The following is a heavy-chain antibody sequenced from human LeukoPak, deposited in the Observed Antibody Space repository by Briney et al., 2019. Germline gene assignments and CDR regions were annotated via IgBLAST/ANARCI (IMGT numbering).Heavy chain of an antibody. D-gene: IGHD3-22*01. CDR2: ISGSGGST. Sequence: QPGRSLRLSCAASGFTFSSYAMHWVRQAPGKGLEWVSAISGSGGSTYYADSVKGRFTISRDNSKNTLYLQMNSLRAEDTAVYYCAKRGYYYYDSSGLNYYFDYWGQGTLVTVSS. V-gene: IGHV3-23*01. CDR3: AKRGYYYYDSSGLNYYFDY. CDR1: GFTFSSYA. J-gene: IGHJ4*02.